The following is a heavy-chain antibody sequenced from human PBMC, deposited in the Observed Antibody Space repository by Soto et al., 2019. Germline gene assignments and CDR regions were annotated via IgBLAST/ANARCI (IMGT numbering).Heavy chain of an antibody. V-gene: IGHV3-15*07. J-gene: IGHJ4*02. CDR2: IKSKTDGGTT. Sequence: EVQLVESGGGLVKPGGSLRLSCAASGFTFSNAWMNWVRQAPGKGLEWVGRIKSKTDGGTTDYAAPVKGRFTISKDDSKNTLYLQMNSLKTEDTAVYYCTTDPMTTVTDFDYWGQGTLVTVSS. CDR3: TTDPMTTVTDFDY. D-gene: IGHD4-17*01. CDR1: GFTFSNAW.